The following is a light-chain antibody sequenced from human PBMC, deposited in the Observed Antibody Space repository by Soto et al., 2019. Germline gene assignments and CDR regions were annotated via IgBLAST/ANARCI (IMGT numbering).Light chain of an antibody. CDR3: QQYDNLVIT. Sequence: DIQMTHSPSSLSLGAVSTVTITCRASQDFSDHLNWYQQKPGKAPKLLIYDTSNLETGVPSRFSGSGTGTIFTLTINSLQPEDIATYYCQQYDNLVITFGQGTRLEIK. CDR1: QDFSDH. CDR2: DTS. V-gene: IGKV1-33*01. J-gene: IGKJ5*01.